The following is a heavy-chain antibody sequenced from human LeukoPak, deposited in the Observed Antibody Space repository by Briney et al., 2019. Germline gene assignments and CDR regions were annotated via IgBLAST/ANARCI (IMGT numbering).Heavy chain of an antibody. CDR3: AREDCSDVRCYGAPDA. J-gene: IGHJ5*02. Sequence: GGALLPSSVASGFAFNSYARTWGRRAPGKGGEWVASIISNNNMYNAYSVKGRVTISSDNAKNSLSLQMNSLRGEDTAIYYCAREDCSDVRCYGAPDAWGQGTRVTVSS. D-gene: IGHD2-15*01. CDR1: GFAFNSYA. CDR2: IISNNNM. V-gene: IGHV3-69-1*02.